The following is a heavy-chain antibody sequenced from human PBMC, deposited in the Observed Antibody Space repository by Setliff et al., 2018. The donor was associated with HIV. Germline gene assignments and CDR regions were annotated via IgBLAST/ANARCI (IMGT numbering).Heavy chain of an antibody. CDR3: ARVSITYWYSIPTFYYYYMDA. J-gene: IGHJ6*03. Sequence: ETLSLTCTVSGGSISSYYWSWIRQPAGKGLEWIGRIYTSGNTNYNPSLKSRVTISVDTSKNQFSLKLRSVTAADTAMYYCARVSITYWYSIPTFYYYYMDAWGKGTKVTVSS. V-gene: IGHV4-4*07. D-gene: IGHD2-15*01. CDR2: IYTSGNT. CDR1: GGSISSYY.